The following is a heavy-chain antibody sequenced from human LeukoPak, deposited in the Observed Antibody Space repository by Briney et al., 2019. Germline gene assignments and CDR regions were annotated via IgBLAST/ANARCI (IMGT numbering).Heavy chain of an antibody. CDR3: ANGEGPIDY. J-gene: IGHJ4*02. CDR2: ISGSGDST. Sequence: GESLRLSCAASGFTFSSYAMSWVRQAPGKGLEWVSAISGSGDSTYYGDSVKGRFTISRDNSKNTLYLQMNSLRVEDTAVYYCANGEGPIDYWGQGTLVTVSS. D-gene: IGHD3-10*01. CDR1: GFTFSSYA. V-gene: IGHV3-23*01.